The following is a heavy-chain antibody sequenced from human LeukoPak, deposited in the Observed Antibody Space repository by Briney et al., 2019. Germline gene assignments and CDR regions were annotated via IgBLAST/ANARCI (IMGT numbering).Heavy chain of an antibody. CDR2: ISSSSSYI. D-gene: IGHD3-16*01. Sequence: GGSLRLSCAASGFTFSSYSMNWVRQAPGKGLEWVSSISSSSSYIYYADSVKGRFTISRDNAKNSLYLQMNSLRAEDTAVYYCARAPSYDYVWGSDAFDIWGQGTMVTVSS. J-gene: IGHJ3*02. CDR3: ARAPSYDYVWGSDAFDI. V-gene: IGHV3-21*01. CDR1: GFTFSSYS.